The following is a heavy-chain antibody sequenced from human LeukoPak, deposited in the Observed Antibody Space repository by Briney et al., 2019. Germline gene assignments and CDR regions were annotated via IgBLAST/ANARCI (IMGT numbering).Heavy chain of an antibody. CDR1: GFTFDDDG. CDR2: INRNGGST. J-gene: IGHJ5*02. V-gene: IGHV3-20*04. Sequence: GRTLRLPCATSGFTFDDDGKSGVHQAPGKGLEWGSGINRNGGSTGYADSVKGRFTISRVNAKNSLYLQMDGLRAEDTAFYYCARDFGQFQDYYDSSGYYPWGQGTLVTVSS. D-gene: IGHD3-22*01. CDR3: ARDFGQFQDYYDSSGYYP.